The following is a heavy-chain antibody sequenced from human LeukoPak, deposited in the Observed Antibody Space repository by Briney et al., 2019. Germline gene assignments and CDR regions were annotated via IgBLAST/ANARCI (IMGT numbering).Heavy chain of an antibody. D-gene: IGHD2-2*01. CDR1: GGSISSGDYY. V-gene: IGHV4-30-4*08. Sequence: SEILSLTCTVSGGSISSGDYYWSWIRQPPGKGLEWIGYIYYSGSTFHYNPSLKSRITISIDTSKNQFSLRLSSVTAADTAVYYCASTNCSSAGCSGANWFGPWGQGTLVTVSS. CDR3: ASTNCSSAGCSGANWFGP. CDR2: IYYSGST. J-gene: IGHJ5*02.